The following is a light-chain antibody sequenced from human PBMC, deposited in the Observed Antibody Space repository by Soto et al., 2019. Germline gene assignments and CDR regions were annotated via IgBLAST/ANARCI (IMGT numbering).Light chain of an antibody. Sequence: EIVMTQSPANLSVSPGERATLSCRASQSVSSNLAWYQQKPGQAPRLLIYGASTRAPGIPARFSGSGSGTEFALTISSLQSEDFAVYYCQQYNKWPPYTFGQGTKLEIK. CDR3: QQYNKWPPYT. CDR2: GAS. V-gene: IGKV3-15*01. J-gene: IGKJ2*01. CDR1: QSVSSN.